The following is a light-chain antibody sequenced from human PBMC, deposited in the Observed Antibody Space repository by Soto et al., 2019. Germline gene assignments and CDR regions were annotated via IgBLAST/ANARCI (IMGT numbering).Light chain of an antibody. J-gene: IGLJ3*02. CDR1: SSDVGAYNF. CDR3: CSYAGTYSWV. Sequence: QSALTQPRSVSGSPGQSVTISCTGTSSDVGAYNFVSWYQHHPGKAPKLIIYDVTERPSGVPDRFSGSKSGNSASLTISGLHTEDEAGYYCCSYAGTYSWVFGGGTQLTVL. V-gene: IGLV2-11*01. CDR2: DVT.